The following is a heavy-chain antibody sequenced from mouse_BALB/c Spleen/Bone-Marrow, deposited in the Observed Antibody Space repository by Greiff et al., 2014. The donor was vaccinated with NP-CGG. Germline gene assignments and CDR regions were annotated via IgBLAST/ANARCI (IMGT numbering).Heavy chain of an antibody. V-gene: IGHV1-4*01. CDR1: GYSFTSYT. Sequence: QVQLQQSGAELARPGASVKMSCKASGYSFTSYTMHWVKQRPGQGLEWIGYINPSSGYTNYNQKFKDKATLTADKSSSTAYMQLSSLISEDSAVYYCARGWDYEGYFDYWGQGTTLTASS. CDR3: ARGWDYEGYFDY. J-gene: IGHJ2*01. D-gene: IGHD2-4*01. CDR2: INPSSGYT.